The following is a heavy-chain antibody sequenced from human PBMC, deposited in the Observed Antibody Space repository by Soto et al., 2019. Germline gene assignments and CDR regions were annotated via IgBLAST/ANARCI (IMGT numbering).Heavy chain of an antibody. V-gene: IGHV4-34*01. J-gene: IGHJ6*02. Sequence: SETLSLTCAVSGGSLSDYYWPWIRQSPGKGLEWIGEIHPSGSTYYNPSLRSRVTISVDTSKNQFSLKLTSLTAADTAIYYCARGRDEYKLGNVWRHGTTVTVSS. D-gene: IGHD1-1*01. CDR2: IHPSGST. CDR3: ARGRDEYKLGNV. CDR1: GGSLSDYY.